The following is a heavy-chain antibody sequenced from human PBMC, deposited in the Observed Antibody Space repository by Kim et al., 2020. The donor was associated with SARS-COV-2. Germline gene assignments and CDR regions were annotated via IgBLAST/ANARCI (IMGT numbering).Heavy chain of an antibody. Sequence: YVKGRFNIYRDNAKNSVYLQMNRLRAEDTAVYYCARKRWWFGELFSWFDPWGQGTLVTVSS. CDR3: ARKRWWFGELFSWFDP. J-gene: IGHJ5*02. V-gene: IGHV3-11*06. D-gene: IGHD3-10*01.